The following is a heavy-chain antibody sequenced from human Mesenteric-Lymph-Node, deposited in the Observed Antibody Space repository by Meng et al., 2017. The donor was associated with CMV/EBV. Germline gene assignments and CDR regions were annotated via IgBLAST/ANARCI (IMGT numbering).Heavy chain of an antibody. D-gene: IGHD2-15*01. CDR3: ARDESEIVVVAARGAMEV. Sequence: GESLKISCETSGFTFDAYSMSWVRQAPGKGLEWVAGINWDGGSTAYADSVKGRFTISRDNAKNSLYLQMNSLGAEDTALDDCARDESEIVVVAARGAMEVWGQGTTVTVSS. J-gene: IGHJ6*02. CDR2: INWDGGST. V-gene: IGHV3-20*01. CDR1: GFTFDAYS.